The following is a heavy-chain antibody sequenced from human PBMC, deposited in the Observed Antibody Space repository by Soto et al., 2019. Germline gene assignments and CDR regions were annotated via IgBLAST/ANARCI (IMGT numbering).Heavy chain of an antibody. CDR2: IYYSGST. V-gene: IGHV4-59*08. J-gene: IGHJ5*02. Sequence: QVQLQEAGPGLVKPSETLSLTCTVSGGSISSYYWSWIRQPPGKGLEWIGYIYYSGSTNYNPSLKSRVTISVHTSKNQFSLKLSSVTAADTAVYYCARYVRYFKVAWFDPWGQGTLVTVSS. D-gene: IGHD4-17*01. CDR3: ARYVRYFKVAWFDP. CDR1: GGSISSYY.